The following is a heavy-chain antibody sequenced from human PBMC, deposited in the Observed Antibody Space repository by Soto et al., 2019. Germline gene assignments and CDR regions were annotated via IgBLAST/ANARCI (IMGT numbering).Heavy chain of an antibody. V-gene: IGHV5-51*01. Sequence: GESLKISCKGSGYSFTSYWIGWVRQMPGKGLEWMGIIYPGDSDTRYSPSFQGQVTISADKSISTAYLQWSSLKASDTAMYYCARHGIDFWSGTYPPYNWFDPWGQGTLVTVSS. CDR2: IYPGDSDT. CDR1: GYSFTSYW. J-gene: IGHJ5*02. D-gene: IGHD3-3*01. CDR3: ARHGIDFWSGTYPPYNWFDP.